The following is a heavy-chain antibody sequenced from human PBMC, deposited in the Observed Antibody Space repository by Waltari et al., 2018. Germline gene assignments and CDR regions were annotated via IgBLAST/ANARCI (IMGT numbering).Heavy chain of an antibody. V-gene: IGHV3-74*01. CDR3: ARVTGTSGYFDY. J-gene: IGHJ4*02. Sequence: EVQVVESGGGLFQPGGSLRLSCAGSGFMFSKYWMHWVRQAPGKGLESVAYIDLDGSDTAYADSVKGRFTISRDNSKNTLYLQMNSLRAEDTAVYYCARVTGTSGYFDYWGQGTLVTVSS. D-gene: IGHD1-20*01. CDR1: GFMFSKYW. CDR2: IDLDGSDT.